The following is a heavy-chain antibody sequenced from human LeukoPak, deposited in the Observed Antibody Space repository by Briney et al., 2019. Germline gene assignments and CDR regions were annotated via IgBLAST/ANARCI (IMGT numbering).Heavy chain of an antibody. CDR2: ISGTGGRT. CDR1: GFTFSSYA. D-gene: IGHD6-19*01. CDR3: AKEPASSGWFDP. V-gene: IGHV3-23*01. Sequence: GGSLRLSCAASGFTFSSYAMSWVRQAPGKGLEWVSAISGTGGRTYYAGSVKGRFTISRDNSKNTLYLQMNSLRAEDTAVYYCAKEPASSGWFDPWGQGTLVAVSS. J-gene: IGHJ5*02.